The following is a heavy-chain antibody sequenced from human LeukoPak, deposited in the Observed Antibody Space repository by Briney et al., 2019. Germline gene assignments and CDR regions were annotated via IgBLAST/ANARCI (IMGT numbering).Heavy chain of an antibody. CDR2: IIPIFGTA. CDR1: GGTFSSYA. J-gene: IGHJ2*01. D-gene: IGHD4-23*01. V-gene: IGHV1-69*06. Sequence: ASVKVSCKASGGTFSSYAISWVRQAPGQGLEWMGGIIPIFGTANYAQKFQGRVTITADKSTSTAYMELSSLRSEDTAVYYCARDPTVVISGDLNIPWYFDLWGRGTLVTVSS. CDR3: ARDPTVVISGDLNIPWYFDL.